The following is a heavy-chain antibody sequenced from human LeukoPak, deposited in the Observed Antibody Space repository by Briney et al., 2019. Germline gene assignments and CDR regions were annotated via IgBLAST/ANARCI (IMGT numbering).Heavy chain of an antibody. Sequence: PSETLSLTCAVYGASFSDYYWSWIRQPPGKGLEWIGEINHGGSTNYNPSLKSRVTISVDTSKSQFSLKLTSVTAADTAVYYCARSYSTSWYYWGQGTLVTVSS. CDR3: ARSYSTSWYY. J-gene: IGHJ4*02. D-gene: IGHD6-13*01. CDR2: INHGGST. V-gene: IGHV4-34*01. CDR1: GASFSDYY.